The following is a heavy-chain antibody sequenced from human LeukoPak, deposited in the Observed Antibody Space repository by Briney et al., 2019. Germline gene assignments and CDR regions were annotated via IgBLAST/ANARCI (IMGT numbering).Heavy chain of an antibody. CDR2: IYYSGST. D-gene: IGHD3-22*01. CDR1: GGFISSYY. J-gene: IGHJ3*02. V-gene: IGHV4-59*12. CDR3: ARDKGYDSSGLDAFDI. Sequence: SETLSLTCTVSGGFISSYYWSWIRQPPGKGLEWIGYIYYSGSTNYNPSLKSRVTISVDTSKNQFSLKLSSVTAADTAVYYCARDKGYDSSGLDAFDIWGQGTMVTVSS.